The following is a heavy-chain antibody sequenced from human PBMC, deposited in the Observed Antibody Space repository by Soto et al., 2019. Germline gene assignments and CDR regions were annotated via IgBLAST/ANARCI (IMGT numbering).Heavy chain of an antibody. CDR2: ISSSSSYI. J-gene: IGHJ6*03. Sequence: PGGSLRLSCAASGFTFSSYSMSWVRQAPGKGLEWVSSISSSSSYIYYADSVKGRFTISRDNAKNSLYLQMNSLRAEDTAVYYCARDRGAARPFGLSNYMDVWGKGTKVTVSS. CDR1: GFTFSSYS. D-gene: IGHD6-6*01. V-gene: IGHV3-21*01. CDR3: ARDRGAARPFGLSNYMDV.